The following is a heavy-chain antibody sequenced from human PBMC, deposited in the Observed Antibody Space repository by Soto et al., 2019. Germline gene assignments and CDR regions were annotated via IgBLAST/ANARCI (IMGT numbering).Heavy chain of an antibody. J-gene: IGHJ4*02. CDR3: AKDWGLISSGRFDY. V-gene: IGHV3-30*18. D-gene: IGHD6-19*01. CDR1: GFTFSSYG. CDR2: ISYDGSNK. Sequence: GGSLRLSCAASGFTFSSYGMHWVRQAPGKGLEWVAVISYDGSNKYYADSVKGRFTISRDNSKNTLYLQMNSLRAEDTAVYYCAKDWGLISSGRFDYWGQGT.